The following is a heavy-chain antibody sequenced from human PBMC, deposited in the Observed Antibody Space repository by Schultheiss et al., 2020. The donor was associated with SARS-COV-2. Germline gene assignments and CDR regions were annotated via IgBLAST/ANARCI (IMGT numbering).Heavy chain of an antibody. CDR3: AREVPAAIRYFDL. CDR1: GFTFSSYA. J-gene: IGHJ2*01. D-gene: IGHD2-2*01. Sequence: GGSLRLSCAASGFTFSSYAMSWVRQAPGKGLEWVAVISYDGSNKYYADSVKGRFTISRDNSKNTLYLQMNSLRAEDTAVYYCAREVPAAIRYFDLWGRGTLVTVSS. V-gene: IGHV3-30*07. CDR2: ISYDGSNK.